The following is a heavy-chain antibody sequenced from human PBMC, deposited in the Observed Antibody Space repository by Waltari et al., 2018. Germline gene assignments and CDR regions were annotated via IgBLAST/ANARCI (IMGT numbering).Heavy chain of an antibody. J-gene: IGHJ4*02. D-gene: IGHD3-22*01. CDR3: AKGRSYDSSGYYYGD. V-gene: IGHV3-33*06. CDR2: VWYDGTNK. Sequence: QVQLVESGGGVVQPGRSLRLSCAASGFTFRSYGMHWVRPAPGKGLEWVAVVWYDGTNKYYADSVKGRFTISRDNSKNTLNLQMNSLRVEDTAVYYCAKGRSYDSSGYYYGDWGQGTLVTVSS. CDR1: GFTFRSYG.